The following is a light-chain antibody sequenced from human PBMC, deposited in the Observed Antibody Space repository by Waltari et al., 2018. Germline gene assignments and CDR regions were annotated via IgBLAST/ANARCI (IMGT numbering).Light chain of an antibody. CDR1: QSVGSY. V-gene: IGKV3-11*01. CDR3: QQRSNWTPHT. Sequence: EIVLTQSPDTLSLSPGDTATLSCRASQSVGSYLAWYQQKPGQPPRLLIYDASNRATGVPARFRGSGSGTEFTLTISSPEAEDFAVYYCQQRSNWTPHTFGQGARLEIK. CDR2: DAS. J-gene: IGKJ2*01.